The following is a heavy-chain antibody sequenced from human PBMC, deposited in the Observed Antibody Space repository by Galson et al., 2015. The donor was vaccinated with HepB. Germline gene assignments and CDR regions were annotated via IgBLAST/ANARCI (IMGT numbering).Heavy chain of an antibody. Sequence: SLRLSCAASTFIFSTYSMNWVRQAPGKGLEWVSYISSSSTTIYYADSVKGRFTISRDNAKNSLYLRMNSLRAEDTAVYYCVLLRGYDLKPLDYWGQGTLVTVSS. CDR1: TFIFSTYS. D-gene: IGHD5-12*01. J-gene: IGHJ4*02. V-gene: IGHV3-48*04. CDR2: ISSSSTTI. CDR3: VLLRGYDLKPLDY.